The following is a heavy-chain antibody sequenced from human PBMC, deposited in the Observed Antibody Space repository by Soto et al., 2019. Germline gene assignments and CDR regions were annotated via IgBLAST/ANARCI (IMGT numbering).Heavy chain of an antibody. Sequence: QVQLVQSGAEVKKPGASVKVSCKASGYTFTSYGISWVRQAPGQGLEWMGWISAYNGNTNYAQKVQGRVTMTTDTSTSTADMELRSLRSDDTAVYYCARWLYRSGGGWSRWFDPWGQGTIVTVSS. D-gene: IGHD6-19*01. CDR3: ARWLYRSGGGWSRWFDP. J-gene: IGHJ5*02. CDR1: GYTFTSYG. CDR2: ISAYNGNT. V-gene: IGHV1-18*01.